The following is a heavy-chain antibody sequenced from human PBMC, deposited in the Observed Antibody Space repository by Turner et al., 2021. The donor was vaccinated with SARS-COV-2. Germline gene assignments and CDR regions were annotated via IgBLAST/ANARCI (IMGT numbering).Heavy chain of an antibody. Sequence: EVQLVEAGGGLVQPGGSLSLSCAASGFTFSSDWMSWVRQGQGKGLGWVANIQQDGSEKYYVDSVKGRFTISRDNAKNALYLQMNSLRAEDTAVYYCARDGLHYYDISAYPNLASDYWGQGTLVTVSS. CDR3: ARDGLHYYDISAYPNLASDY. V-gene: IGHV3-7*01. D-gene: IGHD3-22*01. CDR1: GFTFSSDW. CDR2: IQQDGSEK. J-gene: IGHJ4*02.